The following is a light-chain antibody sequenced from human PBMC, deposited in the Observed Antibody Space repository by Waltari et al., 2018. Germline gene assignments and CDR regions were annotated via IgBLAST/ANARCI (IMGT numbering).Light chain of an antibody. CDR2: GAS. V-gene: IGKV3-15*01. CDR1: QSISSD. Sequence: ETVMTQSPATLSVSPGEKATLSCRASQSISSDLAWYQQKPGQAPRLLIYGASTRATDVPARFSGSGFGTEFTLTISSLQSEDFAVYYCQQYNNWPSWTFGHGTRVEV. J-gene: IGKJ1*01. CDR3: QQYNNWPSWT.